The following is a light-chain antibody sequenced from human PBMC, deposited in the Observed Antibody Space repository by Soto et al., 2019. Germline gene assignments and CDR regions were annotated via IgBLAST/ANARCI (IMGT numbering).Light chain of an antibody. J-gene: IGKJ4*01. Sequence: DIVLTQSPATLSLSPDDRATISYRANQNVRSDYFAWYQQKPGQAPRVIIFGVSTRASATTDRFRGSGSGTYFTLTISRLEPDDFALYYCQQYGNSPLTVGGGTKVDIK. CDR3: QQYGNSPLT. CDR1: QNVRSDY. V-gene: IGKV3-20*01. CDR2: GVS.